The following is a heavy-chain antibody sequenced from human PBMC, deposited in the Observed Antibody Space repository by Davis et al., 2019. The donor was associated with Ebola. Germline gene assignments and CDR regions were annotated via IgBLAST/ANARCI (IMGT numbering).Heavy chain of an antibody. CDR3: ARVKIGYSLRRFDP. D-gene: IGHD5-18*01. J-gene: IGHJ5*02. V-gene: IGHV3-11*06. CDR2: IRSSSSYT. Sequence: GESLKISCAASGFTFSDYYMSWIRQAPGKGLEWASYIRSSSSYTNYADSVKGRFTISRDNAKNTLYLQMNSLRAEDTAVYYCARVKIGYSLRRFDPWGQGTLVTVSS. CDR1: GFTFSDYY.